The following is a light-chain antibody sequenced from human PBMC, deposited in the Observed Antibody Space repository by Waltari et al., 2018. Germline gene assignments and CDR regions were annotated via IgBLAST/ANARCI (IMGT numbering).Light chain of an antibody. Sequence: QSVLTQPPSVSGAPGQRVTISCSGSSSHIGAGSDVPWYQQLPGTAPKLLIDGPSIRPSGVPDRFSGSKSGTSASLAITGLQAEDEADYYCQSYDSSLTGSVFGGGTKLTVL. CDR2: GPS. J-gene: IGLJ3*02. V-gene: IGLV1-40*01. CDR3: QSYDSSLTGSV. CDR1: SSHIGAGSD.